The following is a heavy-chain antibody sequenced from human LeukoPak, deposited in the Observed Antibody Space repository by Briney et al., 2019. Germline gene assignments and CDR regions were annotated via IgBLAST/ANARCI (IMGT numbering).Heavy chain of an antibody. CDR3: SRSLNY. V-gene: IGHV3-7*01. J-gene: IGHJ4*02. CDR1: GFSFSRSW. CDR2: IKEDGSET. Sequence: AGGSLRLSCATSGFSFSRSWMDWVRQAPGKGLEWAANIKEDGSETHYVDSAKGRFTISRDNAKNSLFLQVDNLRVEDTAIYYCSRSLNYWGQGTLVTVSP.